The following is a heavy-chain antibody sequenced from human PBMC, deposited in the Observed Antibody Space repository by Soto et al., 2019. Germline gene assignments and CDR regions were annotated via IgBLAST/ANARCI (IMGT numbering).Heavy chain of an antibody. CDR1: GXSXXSGGYY. V-gene: IGHV4-31*03. D-gene: IGHD3-10*01. J-gene: IGHJ3*02. CDR3: ARHRYGSGRSHGAFDI. CDR2: IYYSGST. Sequence: SETLSLTCTVSGXSXXSGGYYXXXIRXXXXKGLVWIGYIYYSGSTYYPPSLKSRVTISVDTSKNQFSLKCSSVSAADTAGYYCARHRYGSGRSHGAFDIWGQGTMVTVSS.